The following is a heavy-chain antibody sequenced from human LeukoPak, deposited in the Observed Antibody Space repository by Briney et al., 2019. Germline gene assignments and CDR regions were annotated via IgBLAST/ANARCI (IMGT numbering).Heavy chain of an antibody. D-gene: IGHD3-10*01. CDR2: ISSSSSYI. CDR3: ARVSYGSGSYHFDY. CDR1: GFTFSSYS. V-gene: IGHV3-21*01. J-gene: IGHJ4*02. Sequence: GGSPRLSCAASGFTFSSYSMNWVRQAPGKGLEWVSSISSSSSYIYYADSVKGRFTISRDNAKNSLYLQMNSLRAEDTAVYYCARVSYGSGSYHFDYWGQGTLVTVSS.